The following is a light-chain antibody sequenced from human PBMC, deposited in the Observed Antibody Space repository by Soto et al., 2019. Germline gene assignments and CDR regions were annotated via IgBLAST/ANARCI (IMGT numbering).Light chain of an antibody. V-gene: IGKV1-39*01. Sequence: DIQMTQSTSSLSASVGDRVTITCRASQSISSYLNWYQQKPGKAPKLLIYAAPSLQSGVPSRFSGSGSGNDFTLTIRSLQPEDFATYYCQQSYSTPLTFGCGTKVEIK. CDR3: QQSYSTPLT. CDR1: QSISSY. CDR2: AAP. J-gene: IGKJ4*01.